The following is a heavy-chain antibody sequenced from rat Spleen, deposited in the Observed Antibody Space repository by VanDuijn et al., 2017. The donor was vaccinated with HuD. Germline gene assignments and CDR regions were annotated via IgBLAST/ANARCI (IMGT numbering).Heavy chain of an antibody. CDR3: ARRHFGYTDYFDY. Sequence: EVQLVESDGGLVQPGRSLKLSCAASGFTFSNSGMAWVRQAPTKGLEWVASISTDGGNTYYRDSVKGRFTISRDNAKNSLYLQMDSLRSEDTATYYCARRHFGYTDYFDYWGQGTLVTVSS. V-gene: IGHV5S13*01. D-gene: IGHD1-4*01. J-gene: IGHJ3*01. CDR2: ISTDGGNT. CDR1: GFTFSNSG.